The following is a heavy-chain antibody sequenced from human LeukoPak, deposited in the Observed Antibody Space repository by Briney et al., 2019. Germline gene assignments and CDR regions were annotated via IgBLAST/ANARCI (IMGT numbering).Heavy chain of an antibody. J-gene: IGHJ4*02. Sequence: PSETLSLTCAVYGGSFSGYYWSWIRQPPGKGLEWIGEINHSGSTNYNPSLKSRVTISVDTSKNQFSLKLSSVTAADTAVYYCARGLSIAVAGPYYFDYWGQGTLVTVSS. D-gene: IGHD6-19*01. CDR2: INHSGST. CDR3: ARGLSIAVAGPYYFDY. CDR1: GGSFSGYY. V-gene: IGHV4-34*01.